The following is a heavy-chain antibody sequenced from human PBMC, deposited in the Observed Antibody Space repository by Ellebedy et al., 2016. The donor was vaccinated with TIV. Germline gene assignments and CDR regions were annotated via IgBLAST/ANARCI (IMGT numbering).Heavy chain of an antibody. CDR2: TYYTGST. CDR3: ARGCSGYSYGYCYYYYGMDV. D-gene: IGHD5-18*01. J-gene: IGHJ6*02. Sequence: MPSETLSLTCSVSGGSISPYYWSWIRQPPGRGLQWIGFTYYTGSTNYNPTLKSRVTISVDTSKNQVSLRLSSVTAADTAVYYCARGCSGYSYGYCYYYYGMDVWGQGTTVTVSS. V-gene: IGHV4-59*01. CDR1: GGSISPYY.